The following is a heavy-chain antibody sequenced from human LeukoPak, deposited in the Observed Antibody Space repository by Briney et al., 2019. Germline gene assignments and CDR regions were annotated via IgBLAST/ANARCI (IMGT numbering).Heavy chain of an antibody. Sequence: GASVKVSCKTSGYPFTTWEINWVRQAAGQGLEWTGWVHPNSGNTAYAQKFQGRVTMTRDTSISTAYMELSGLRFDDTAVYFCARGPRNDPWGQGTLVTVSS. CDR2: VHPNSGNT. V-gene: IGHV1-8*01. CDR3: ARGPRNDP. CDR1: GYPFTTWE. J-gene: IGHJ5*02. D-gene: IGHD1-14*01.